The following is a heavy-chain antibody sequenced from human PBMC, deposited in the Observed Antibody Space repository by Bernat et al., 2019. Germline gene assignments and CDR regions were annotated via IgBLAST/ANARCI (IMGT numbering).Heavy chain of an antibody. Sequence: EMQLVESGGGLIQPGGSLRLSCGASGFTFSSYAMNWVRQAPGKGLEWVSVISGSGDSTYYADSVKGRFIISRDNSKNTLYLQMNSLRAEDTAVYYCAKDRPPNQNWGQGTLVTVSS. V-gene: IGHV3-23*04. D-gene: IGHD1-14*01. CDR2: ISGSGDST. J-gene: IGHJ4*02. CDR1: GFTFSSYA. CDR3: AKDRPPNQN.